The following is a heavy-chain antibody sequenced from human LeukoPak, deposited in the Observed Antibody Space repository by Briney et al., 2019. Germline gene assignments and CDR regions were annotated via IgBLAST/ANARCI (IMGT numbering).Heavy chain of an antibody. Sequence: GGSLRLSCAASGFTFKSYDMTWVRQAPGKGLEWVSVISRSGDKTYYADSVKGRFTISRDNSKSTLYLQMNSLRVEDTAVYYCASDAFYYGSGTPWGQGTLVTVSS. J-gene: IGHJ4*02. CDR2: ISRSGDKT. V-gene: IGHV3-23*01. CDR3: ASDAFYYGSGTP. D-gene: IGHD3-10*01. CDR1: GFTFKSYD.